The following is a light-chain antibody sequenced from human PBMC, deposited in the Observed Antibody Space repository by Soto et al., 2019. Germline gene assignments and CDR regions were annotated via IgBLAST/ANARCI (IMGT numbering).Light chain of an antibody. CDR2: ENN. CDR3: GTWDSSLSDGAV. Sequence: QSVLTQPPSVSAAPGQKVTISCSGSYSNIGHNYVSWYQQLPGTAPRLLIYENNRRPSGIPDRFSGSKSGTSATLDITGLQTGDEADYYCGTWDSSLSDGAVFGGGTKLTVL. CDR1: YSNIGHNY. V-gene: IGLV1-51*02. J-gene: IGLJ7*01.